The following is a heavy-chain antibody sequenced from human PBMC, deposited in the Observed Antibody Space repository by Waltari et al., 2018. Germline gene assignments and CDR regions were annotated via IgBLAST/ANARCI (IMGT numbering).Heavy chain of an antibody. D-gene: IGHD3-3*01. CDR1: GFNFGSHG. CDR3: ASDCCGSGYRIHY. V-gene: IGHV3-74*01. Sequence: DVHLVESGGGLVKPRGSLRLSWTVSGFNFGSHGMHWVRQVPGKGLVWISRIDDDGSSAIYADSVKGRFTVSRDNAKNTLYLEMNNLKAEDTAVYYCASDCCGSGYRIHYWGQGTLVNVSS. CDR2: IDDDGSSA. J-gene: IGHJ4*02.